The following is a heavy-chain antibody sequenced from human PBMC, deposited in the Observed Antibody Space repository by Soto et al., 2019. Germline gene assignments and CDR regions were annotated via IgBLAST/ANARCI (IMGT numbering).Heavy chain of an antibody. D-gene: IGHD3-10*01. CDR3: AKGRGGSGSLTPRVDF. V-gene: IGHV3-23*01. CDR1: GFTFNNYA. Sequence: EVQLLESGGGLVQPGGSLRLSCAASGFTFNNYAMTWVRQAPGKGLEWVSAISGGGDTTSYADSVKGRFTVSRDGSKNTLYLQMSSLRAEDTALYYCAKGRGGSGSLTPRVDFWGQGILVTVSS. J-gene: IGHJ4*02. CDR2: ISGGGDTT.